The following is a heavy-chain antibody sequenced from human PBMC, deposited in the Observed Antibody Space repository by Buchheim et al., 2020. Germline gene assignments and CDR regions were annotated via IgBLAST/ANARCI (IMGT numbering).Heavy chain of an antibody. CDR2: IKSDGSRT. Sequence: EVQLVESGGDLIQPGGSLRLSCAASGFTFSSSWMHWVRQVPGKGLVWVSSIKSDGSRTTYADSVKGRFTISSDNGKNTLYLQMSGLRVEDTAVYFCAKYGSSWGQGTL. J-gene: IGHJ5*02. D-gene: IGHD6-6*01. V-gene: IGHV3-74*03. CDR3: AKYGSS. CDR1: GFTFSSSW.